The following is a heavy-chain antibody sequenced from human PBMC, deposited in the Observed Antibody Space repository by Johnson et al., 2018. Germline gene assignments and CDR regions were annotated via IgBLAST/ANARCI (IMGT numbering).Heavy chain of an antibody. CDR1: GYTFTSYD. CDR2: MNPNSGNT. Sequence: VQLVESGAEVKKPGASVKVSCKASGYTFTSYDINWVRQATGQGLEWMGWMNPNSGNTGYAQKLQGRVTMTRNTSISTAYMELSSLRSEGTAVYYWGRGEWEPDAFDIWGQGTMGTVAS. D-gene: IGHD1-26*01. J-gene: IGHJ3*02. CDR3: GRGEWEPDAFDI. V-gene: IGHV1-8*01.